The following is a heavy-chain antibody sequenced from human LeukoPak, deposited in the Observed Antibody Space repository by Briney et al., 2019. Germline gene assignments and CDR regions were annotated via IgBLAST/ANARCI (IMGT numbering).Heavy chain of an antibody. V-gene: IGHV3-11*01. CDR2: ISSSGSTI. J-gene: IGHJ3*02. CDR1: RFTFSDYY. D-gene: IGHD1-20*01. CDR3: AKSYLRNWRPTFDAFDI. Sequence: NHGGSLRLSCAASRFTFSDYYMSWIRQAPGKGLEWVSYISSSGSTIYYADSVKGRFTISRDNAKNSLYLQMNSLRAEDTAVYYCAKSYLRNWRPTFDAFDIWGQETMVTVSS.